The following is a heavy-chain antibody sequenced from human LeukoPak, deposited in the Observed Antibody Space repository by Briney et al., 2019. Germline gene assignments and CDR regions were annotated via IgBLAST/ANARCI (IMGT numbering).Heavy chain of an antibody. CDR3: ARVDYYYDSSGFRGSYYFDY. CDR1: GGSVSSYY. D-gene: IGHD3-22*01. J-gene: IGHJ4*02. Sequence: PSETLSLTCTVSGGSVSSYYWSWIRQPPGKGLEWIGYIYYSGSTNYNPSLKSRVTISVDTSKNQFSLKLSSVTAADTAVYYCARVDYYYDSSGFRGSYYFDYWGQGTLVTVSS. CDR2: IYYSGST. V-gene: IGHV4-59*02.